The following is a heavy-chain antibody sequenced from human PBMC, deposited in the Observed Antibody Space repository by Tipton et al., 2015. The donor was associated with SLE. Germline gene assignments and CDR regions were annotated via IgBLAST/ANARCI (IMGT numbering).Heavy chain of an antibody. CDR2: ISAYNGNT. Sequence: QSGAEVKKPGASVKVSCKASGYTFTTYDITWVRQAPGQGLEWMGWISAYNGNTNYTQKVQGRVTITTDTSTSTAYMELRSLRSEDTAVYYCARGRPGMLDPPDYWGQGTLVTVSS. J-gene: IGHJ4*02. CDR1: GYTFTTYD. CDR3: ARGRPGMLDPPDY. V-gene: IGHV1-18*01. D-gene: IGHD6-6*01.